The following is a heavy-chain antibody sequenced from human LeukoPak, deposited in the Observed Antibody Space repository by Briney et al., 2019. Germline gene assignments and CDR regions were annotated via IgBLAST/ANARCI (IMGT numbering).Heavy chain of an antibody. CDR3: ASRSGWYFYYFDY. J-gene: IGHJ4*02. V-gene: IGHV4-38-2*02. Sequence: SETLSLTCTVSGGSISSGSYWGWIRQPPGKWLEWIGSTHHSGTTYYNPSLKSRVTISIDTSKNQFSLMLSSVTAADTAVYYCASRSGWYFYYFDYWGQGTLVTVSS. D-gene: IGHD6-19*01. CDR1: GGSISSGSY. CDR2: THHSGTT.